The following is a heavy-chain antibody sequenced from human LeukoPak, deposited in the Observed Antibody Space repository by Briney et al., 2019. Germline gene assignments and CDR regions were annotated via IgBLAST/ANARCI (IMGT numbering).Heavy chain of an antibody. V-gene: IGHV4-34*01. CDR2: INHSGST. J-gene: IGHJ6*03. Sequence: SETLSLTCAVYGGSFSGYYWSWIRQPPGKGLEWIGEINHSGSTNYNPSLKSRVTISVDTSRNQFSLKLSSVTAADTAVYYCASFSSGWPYYYYYYYMDVWGKGTTVTISS. CDR1: GGSFSGYY. CDR3: ASFSSGWPYYYYYYYMDV. D-gene: IGHD6-19*01.